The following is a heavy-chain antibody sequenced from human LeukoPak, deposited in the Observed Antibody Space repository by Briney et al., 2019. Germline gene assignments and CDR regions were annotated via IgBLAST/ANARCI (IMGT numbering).Heavy chain of an antibody. D-gene: IGHD6-19*01. CDR2: IKQDGSEK. Sequence: GGSLRLSCAASGFTFSSYGMSWVRQAPGKGLEWVANIKQDGSEKYYVDSVKGRFTISRDNAKNSLYLQMNSLRAEDTAVYYCARGGSGFERYFDLWGRGTLVTVSS. CDR1: GFTFSSYG. V-gene: IGHV3-7*05. CDR3: ARGGSGFERYFDL. J-gene: IGHJ2*01.